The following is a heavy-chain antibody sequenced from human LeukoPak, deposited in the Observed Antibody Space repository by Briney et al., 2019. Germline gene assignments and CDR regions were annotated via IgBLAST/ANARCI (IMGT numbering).Heavy chain of an antibody. D-gene: IGHD3-22*01. Sequence: LSGRSLRLSCAASGFTFHDYAMHWVRQAPGKGLEWVSGISWNSGSIGYADSVKGRFTISRDNAKNSLYLQMNSLRAEDTALYYCAKDSHHYYDSSGPFDYWGQGTLVTVSS. CDR3: AKDSHHYYDSSGPFDY. J-gene: IGHJ4*02. V-gene: IGHV3-9*01. CDR1: GFTFHDYA. CDR2: ISWNSGSI.